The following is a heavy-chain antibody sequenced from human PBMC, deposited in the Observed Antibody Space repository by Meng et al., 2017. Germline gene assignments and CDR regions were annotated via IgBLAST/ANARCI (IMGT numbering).Heavy chain of an antibody. D-gene: IGHD3-3*01. V-gene: IGHV3-30*01. CDR2: ISYDGSNK. CDR1: GFTFGSYA. Sequence: GGSLRLSCAASGFTFGSYAMHWVRQAPGKGLEWVAVISYDGSNKYYADSVKGRFTISRDNSKNTLYLQMNSLRAEDTAVYYCARDESLRFLEWLLNFTTYYYYGMDVWGQGTTVTVSS. CDR3: ARDESLRFLEWLLNFTTYYYYGMDV. J-gene: IGHJ6*02.